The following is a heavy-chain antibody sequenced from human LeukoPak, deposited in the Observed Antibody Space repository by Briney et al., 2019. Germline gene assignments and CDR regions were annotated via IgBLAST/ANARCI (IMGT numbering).Heavy chain of an antibody. D-gene: IGHD3-16*01. J-gene: IGHJ4*02. CDR1: GFTFSSYS. Sequence: GGSLRLSCAASGFTFSSYSMDWVRQAPGKGLEWVSYISSSTSTTYYADSVKGRFTISRDNARSSLYLQMNSLRAEDTAVYYCARGGGWVPLINYRGQGTLVTVSS. CDR3: ARGGGWVPLINY. CDR2: ISSSTSTT. V-gene: IGHV3-48*01.